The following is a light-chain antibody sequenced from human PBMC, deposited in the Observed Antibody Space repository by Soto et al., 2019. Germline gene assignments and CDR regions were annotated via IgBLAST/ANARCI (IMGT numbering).Light chain of an antibody. V-gene: IGKV3-20*01. J-gene: IGKJ5*01. CDR2: AAS. CDR1: QSISSSY. Sequence: EIVLTQSPGTLSLSPGEGGTLSCRASQSISSSYLAWYQQKPGQSPRLLIYAASSRATGIPDRFSGSGSGTDFTLTISRLEPEDFAVYYCQQYTQWPITFGQGTRLEVK. CDR3: QQYTQWPIT.